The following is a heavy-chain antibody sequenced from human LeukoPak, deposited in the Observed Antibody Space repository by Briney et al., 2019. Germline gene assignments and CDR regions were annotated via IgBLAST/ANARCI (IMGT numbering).Heavy chain of an antibody. CDR1: GGSISSYY. D-gene: IGHD5-12*01. CDR3: ARAYSGYDPEDY. CDR2: IYYSGST. Sequence: SETLSLTCTVSGGSISSYYWSWIRQPPGKGLEWIGYIYYSGSTNHNPSLKSRVTISVDTSKDQFSLKLSSVAAADTAVYYCARAYSGYDPEDYWGQGTLVTVSS. V-gene: IGHV4-59*01. J-gene: IGHJ4*02.